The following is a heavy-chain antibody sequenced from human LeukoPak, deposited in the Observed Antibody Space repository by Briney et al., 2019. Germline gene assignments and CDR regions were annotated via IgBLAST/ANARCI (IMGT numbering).Heavy chain of an antibody. J-gene: IGHJ4*02. CDR1: GLTFSSYE. Sequence: PGGSLRLSCAASGLTFSSYEMNWVRQAPGKGLEWVSYISSSGSTIYYADSVKGRFTISRDNAKNSLYLQMNSLRAEDTAVYYCARSIFGVSGTFDYWGQGTLVTVSS. CDR3: ARSIFGVSGTFDY. D-gene: IGHD3-3*01. CDR2: ISSSGSTI. V-gene: IGHV3-48*03.